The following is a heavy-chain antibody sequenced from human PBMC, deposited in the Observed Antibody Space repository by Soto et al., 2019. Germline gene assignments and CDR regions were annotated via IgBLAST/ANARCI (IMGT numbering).Heavy chain of an antibody. CDR1: GYTFTGYY. D-gene: IGHD4-4*01. J-gene: IGHJ6*02. CDR2: ISAYNGNT. CDR3: ARESDYSNYLRYYYYGMDV. Sequence: ASVKGSCKASGYTFTGYYVHWVRQAPGQGLEWMGWISAYNGNTNYAQKLQGRVTMTTDTSTSTAYMELRSLRSDDTAVYYCARESDYSNYLRYYYYGMDVWGQGTTVTVAS. V-gene: IGHV1-18*04.